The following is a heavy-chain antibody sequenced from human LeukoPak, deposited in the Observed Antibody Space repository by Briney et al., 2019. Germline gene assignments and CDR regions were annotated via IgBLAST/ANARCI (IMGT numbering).Heavy chain of an antibody. D-gene: IGHD1-26*01. CDR1: GGSIRSSDNY. CDR3: ARHREDLKVRAYDS. J-gene: IGHJ4*02. V-gene: IGHV4-39*01. Sequence: SETLSLTCTVSGGSIRSSDNYWAWIRPTPGKGLEWIGIIYYSGTTYYSPSLKSRMTISVDTSRNQFSLDLRSVTAADTAMYFCARHREDLKVRAYDSWGQGALVTVSS. CDR2: IYYSGTT.